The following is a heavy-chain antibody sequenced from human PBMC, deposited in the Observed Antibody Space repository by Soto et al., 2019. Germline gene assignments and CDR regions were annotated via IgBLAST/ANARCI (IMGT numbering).Heavy chain of an antibody. CDR3: ARGAGSRKGIDY. J-gene: IGHJ4*02. D-gene: IGHD5-12*01. CDR2: IYYSGST. Sequence: SETLSLTCTVSGGSISSGGYYWSWIRQHPGKGLEWIGYIYYSGSTYYNPSLKSRFTISVDTSKNQFSLKLSSVTAADTAVYYCARGAGSRKGIDYWGQGTLVTVSS. V-gene: IGHV4-31*03. CDR1: GGSISSGGYY.